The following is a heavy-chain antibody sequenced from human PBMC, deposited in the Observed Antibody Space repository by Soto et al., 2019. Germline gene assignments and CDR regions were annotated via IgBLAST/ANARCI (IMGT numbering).Heavy chain of an antibody. CDR2: ISYDGSNK. CDR3: AKVIREQLERPPYYYYYGVDV. D-gene: IGHD1-1*01. Sequence: GGSLRLSCAASGFTFSSYGMHWVRQAPGKGLEWVAVISYDGSNKYYADSVKGRFTISRDNSKNTLYLQMNSLRAEDTAVYYCAKVIREQLERPPYYYYYGVDVPGQATTVTVSS. J-gene: IGHJ6*02. V-gene: IGHV3-30*18. CDR1: GFTFSSYG.